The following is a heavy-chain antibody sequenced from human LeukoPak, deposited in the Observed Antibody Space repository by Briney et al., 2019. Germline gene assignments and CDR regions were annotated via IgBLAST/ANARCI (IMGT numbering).Heavy chain of an antibody. J-gene: IGHJ6*03. CDR1: GFTFDDYA. CDR3: AKVAATHYYYYYMAV. Sequence: PGRSLRLSCAASGFTFDDYAMHWVRQAPGKGLEWVSGISWNSGSIGYADSVKGRFTISRDNAKNSLYLQMNSLRAEDTALYYCAKVAATHYYYYYMAVWGKGTTVTISS. D-gene: IGHD6-19*01. V-gene: IGHV3-9*01. CDR2: ISWNSGSI.